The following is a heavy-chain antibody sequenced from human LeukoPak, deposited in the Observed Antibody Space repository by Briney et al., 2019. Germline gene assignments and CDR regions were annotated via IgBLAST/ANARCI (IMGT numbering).Heavy chain of an antibody. CDR2: INPSGGTT. V-gene: IGHV1-46*01. D-gene: IGHD6-13*01. J-gene: IGHJ4*02. CDR1: GYTFTRYY. CDR3: ARSSSWYSVDY. Sequence: GASVKVSCKASGYTFTRYYMHWVRQAPGQGLEWMGIINPSGGTTSYAQKFQGRVTMTRDTSTSTVYMELSSLRSEDTAVYYCARSSSWYSVDYWGQGTLVAVSS.